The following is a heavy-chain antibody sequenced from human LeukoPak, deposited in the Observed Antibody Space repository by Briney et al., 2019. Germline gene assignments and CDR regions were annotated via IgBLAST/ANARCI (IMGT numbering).Heavy chain of an antibody. CDR2: IYYSGST. V-gene: IGHV4-59*02. CDR1: GGSVSSYY. D-gene: IGHD6-19*01. J-gene: IGHJ4*02. Sequence: PSETLSLTCTVSGGSVSSYYWSWIRQPPGKGLEWLGYIYYSGSTNYNPSLKSRVTISVDTSKNQFSLELSSVTAADTAVYYCARSYTTGWYFDFWGQGTPVTVSS. CDR3: ARSYTTGWYFDF.